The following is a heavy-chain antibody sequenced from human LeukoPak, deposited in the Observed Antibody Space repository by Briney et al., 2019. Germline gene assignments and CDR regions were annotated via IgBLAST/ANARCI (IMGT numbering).Heavy chain of an antibody. D-gene: IGHD2-2*01. Sequence: GGSLRLSCVASGFSPTTYWMSWVRQAPGKGLEWVANIKQDGSAKYYVDSVKGRFTISRDNARNSLYLQMNSLRAEDTAVYYCARGRVLLRYCSSTSCYGAFDIWGQGTMVTVSS. CDR3: ARGRVLLRYCSSTSCYGAFDI. J-gene: IGHJ3*02. CDR2: IKQDGSAK. CDR1: GFSPTTYW. V-gene: IGHV3-7*01.